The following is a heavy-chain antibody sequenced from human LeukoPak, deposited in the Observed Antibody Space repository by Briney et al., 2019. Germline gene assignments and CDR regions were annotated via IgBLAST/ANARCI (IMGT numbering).Heavy chain of an antibody. V-gene: IGHV5-51*01. CDR1: GYRFTNYW. CDR3: ARQEYCSGGSCYTWFDP. D-gene: IGHD2-15*01. CDR2: IYPGDSDN. Sequence: GESLKISCKGSGYRFTNYWIGWVRHMPGKGLEWMGIIYPGDSDNRYSPSFQGQVTISADKSISTAYLQWSSLKASDTAMYYCARQEYCSGGSCYTWFDPWGQGTLVTVSS. J-gene: IGHJ5*02.